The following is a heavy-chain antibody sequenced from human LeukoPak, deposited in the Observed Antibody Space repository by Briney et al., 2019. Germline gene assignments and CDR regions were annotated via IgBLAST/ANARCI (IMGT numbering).Heavy chain of an antibody. Sequence: PSETLSLTCTVSGGSISSYYWSWLRQPPGKGLEWIGYIYYSGSTNYDPSLKSRVTISVDTSKNQFSLKLSSVTAADTAVYYCARDRATMVRGVLYYYYMDVWGKGTTVTISS. CDR3: ARDRATMVRGVLYYYYMDV. J-gene: IGHJ6*03. D-gene: IGHD3-10*01. V-gene: IGHV4-59*01. CDR2: IYYSGST. CDR1: GGSISSYY.